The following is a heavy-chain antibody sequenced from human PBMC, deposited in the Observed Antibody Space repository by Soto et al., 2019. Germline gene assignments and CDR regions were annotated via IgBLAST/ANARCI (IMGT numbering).Heavy chain of an antibody. CDR1: GGTFNRYA. Sequence: QVQLVQSGAEVKKPGSSVKVSCKASGGTFNRYAISWVRQAPGQGLEWLGRIIPIFGTADYPQKFQGRVTITADESTNTPDMELNSLTFADTAVYYCAREARVDAYDYAYWGQGTLVTVSS. V-gene: IGHV1-69*18. CDR3: AREARVDAYDYAY. J-gene: IGHJ4*02. D-gene: IGHD5-12*01. CDR2: IIPIFGTA.